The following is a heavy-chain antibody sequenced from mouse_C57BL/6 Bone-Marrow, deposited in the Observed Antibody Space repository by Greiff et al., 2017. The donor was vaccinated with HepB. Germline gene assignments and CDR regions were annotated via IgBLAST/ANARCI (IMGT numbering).Heavy chain of an antibody. CDR3: ARSDGYPYYFDY. CDR1: GYAFTNYL. J-gene: IGHJ2*01. CDR2: INPGSGGT. Sequence: VQLQQSGAELVRPGTSVKVSCKASGYAFTNYLIEWVKQRPGQGLEWIGVINPGSGGTNYNEKFKGKATLTADKSSSTAYMQLSSLTSEDSAVYFCARSDGYPYYFDYWGQGTTLTVSS. D-gene: IGHD2-3*01. V-gene: IGHV1-54*01.